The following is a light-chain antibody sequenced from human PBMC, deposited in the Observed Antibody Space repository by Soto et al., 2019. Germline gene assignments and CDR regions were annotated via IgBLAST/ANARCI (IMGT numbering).Light chain of an antibody. CDR3: QQYNNWPRT. J-gene: IGKJ1*01. Sequence: EIVMTQSPATLSVSPGERVTLSCRASQSVSSNLAWYQQKPGQAPRLLIFSAATRATGIPGRFSGSGSGTEFTLTISSLQSEDFVVYYCQQYNNWPRTFGQGTKVEIK. V-gene: IGKV3-15*01. CDR2: SAA. CDR1: QSVSSN.